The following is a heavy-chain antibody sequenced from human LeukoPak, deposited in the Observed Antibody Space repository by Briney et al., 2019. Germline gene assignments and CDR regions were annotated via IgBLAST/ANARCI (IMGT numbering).Heavy chain of an antibody. CDR1: GYTFTGYY. CDR2: ISPNTGDT. Sequence: GASVKVSCKASGYTFTGYYMHWVRQAPGQGLEWMGWISPNTGDTNYAQKFQGRVTMTRNTSISTAYMGLSSLRSEDTAVYYCARAPPRGYFDWFAPRPSGAIYGMDVWGQGTTVTVSS. CDR3: ARAPPRGYFDWFAPRPSGAIYGMDV. J-gene: IGHJ6*02. V-gene: IGHV1-2*02. D-gene: IGHD3-9*01.